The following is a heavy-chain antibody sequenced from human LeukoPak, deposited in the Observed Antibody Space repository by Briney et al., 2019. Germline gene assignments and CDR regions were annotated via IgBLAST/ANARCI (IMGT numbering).Heavy chain of an antibody. CDR3: AREYSRADAFDI. Sequence: GGSLRLSCAASGFTVSSNYMSWVRQAPGKGLEWVSVIYSGGSTYYADSVKGRFTISRDSSKNTPYLQMNTLRAEDTAVYYCAREYSRADAFDIWGQGTLVTVSS. J-gene: IGHJ3*02. CDR2: IYSGGST. CDR1: GFTVSSNY. V-gene: IGHV3-53*01. D-gene: IGHD2-15*01.